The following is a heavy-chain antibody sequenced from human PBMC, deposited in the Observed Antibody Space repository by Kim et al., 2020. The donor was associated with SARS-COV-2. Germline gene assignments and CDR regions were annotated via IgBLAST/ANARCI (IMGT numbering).Heavy chain of an antibody. V-gene: IGHV3-11*01. CDR2: ISSSGSTI. D-gene: IGHD3-3*01. CDR1: GFTFSDYY. Sequence: GGSLRLSCAASGFTFSDYYMSWIRQAPGKGLEWVSYISSSGSTIYYADSVKGRFTISRDNAKNSLYLQMNSLRAEDTAVYYCASLPYYDFWSGYYPYNWFDPWGQGTLVTVSS. CDR3: ASLPYYDFWSGYYPYNWFDP. J-gene: IGHJ5*02.